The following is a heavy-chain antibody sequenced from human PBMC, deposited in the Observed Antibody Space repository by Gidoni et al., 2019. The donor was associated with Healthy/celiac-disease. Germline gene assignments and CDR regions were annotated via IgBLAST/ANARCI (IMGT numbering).Heavy chain of an antibody. Sequence: QLQLQESGPGLVKPSETLSLTCTVSGCSISSSSYYWGWIRQPPGKGLEWIGSIYYSGSTYYNPSLKSRVTISVDTSKNQFSLKLSSVTAADTAVYYCARQGRKATTASYYYGMDVWGQGTTVTVSS. J-gene: IGHJ6*02. D-gene: IGHD2-15*01. V-gene: IGHV4-39*01. CDR1: GCSISSSSYY. CDR2: IYYSGST. CDR3: ARQGRKATTASYYYGMDV.